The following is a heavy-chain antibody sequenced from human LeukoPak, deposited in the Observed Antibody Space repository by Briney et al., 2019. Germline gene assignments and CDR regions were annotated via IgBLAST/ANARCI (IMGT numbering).Heavy chain of an antibody. J-gene: IGHJ4*02. Sequence: SETLSLTCTVSGGSIRSYYWSWIRQPPGKGLEWTGYIYYSGSTNYNPSLKSRVTISVDTSKNQFSLKLSSVTAADTAVYYCASHRYYDSSGYYSLDYWGQGTLVTVSS. D-gene: IGHD3-22*01. CDR3: ASHRYYDSSGYYSLDY. V-gene: IGHV4-59*01. CDR1: GGSIRSYY. CDR2: IYYSGST.